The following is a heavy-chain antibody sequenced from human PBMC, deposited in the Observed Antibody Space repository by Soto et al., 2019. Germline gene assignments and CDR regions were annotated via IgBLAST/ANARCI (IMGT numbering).Heavy chain of an antibody. CDR1: GYTFTSTW. Sequence: QVQLVQSGAEVKKPGASVMVSCKASGYTFTSTWMHWVRQAPGQGLEWMGVISPTGGSTSYAERLQGRITMTRDTSTATDYMKLTSLRTEDTAVYYCARDRSHNNAYWWLDSWGQGTLVTVFS. CDR2: ISPTGGST. CDR3: ARDRSHNNAYWWLDS. D-gene: IGHD3-16*01. J-gene: IGHJ5*01. V-gene: IGHV1-46*04.